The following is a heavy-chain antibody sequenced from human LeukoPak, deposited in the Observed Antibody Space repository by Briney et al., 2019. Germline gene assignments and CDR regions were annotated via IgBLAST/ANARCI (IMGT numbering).Heavy chain of an antibody. Sequence: PSQTLSLTCTVSGGSISSGGYYWSWIRQPPGKGLEWIGSISSGGSTHYIPSLKSRVTISVDTSKNQFSLKLSSVTAADTAVYYCARHLSGDGIAVAGFSSWGQGTLVTVSS. CDR1: GGSISSGGYY. D-gene: IGHD6-19*01. V-gene: IGHV4-39*01. J-gene: IGHJ4*02. CDR3: ARHLSGDGIAVAGFSS. CDR2: ISSGGST.